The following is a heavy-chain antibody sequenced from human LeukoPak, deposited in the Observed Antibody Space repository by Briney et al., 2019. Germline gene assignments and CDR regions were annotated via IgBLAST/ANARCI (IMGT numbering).Heavy chain of an antibody. J-gene: IGHJ4*02. V-gene: IGHV3-11*01. CDR2: ISSSGSTI. Sequence: GGSLRLSCTASGFTFGDYAMSWVRQAPGKGLEWVSYISSSGSTIYYADSVKGRFTISRDNAKNSLYLQMNSLRAEDTAVYYCARQVARSGSYIDYWGQGTLVTVSS. CDR3: ARQVARSGSYIDY. D-gene: IGHD3-10*01. CDR1: GFTFGDYA.